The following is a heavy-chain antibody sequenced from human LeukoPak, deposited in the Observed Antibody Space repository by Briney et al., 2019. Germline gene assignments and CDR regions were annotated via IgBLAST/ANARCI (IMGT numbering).Heavy chain of an antibody. Sequence: PGGSLRLPCAASGFTFSDHYMDWVRQAPGKGLEWVGRTRNKANSYTTEYAASVKGRFTISRDDSKNSLYLQMNSLKTEDTAVYYCARPFPDCSGGSCYYYFDYWGQGTLVTVSS. CDR2: TRNKANSYTT. D-gene: IGHD2-15*01. CDR3: ARPFPDCSGGSCYYYFDY. CDR1: GFTFSDHY. V-gene: IGHV3-72*01. J-gene: IGHJ4*02.